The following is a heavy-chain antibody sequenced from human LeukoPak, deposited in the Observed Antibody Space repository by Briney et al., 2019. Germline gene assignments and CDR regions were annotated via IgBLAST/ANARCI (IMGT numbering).Heavy chain of an antibody. V-gene: IGHV3-33*01. J-gene: IGHJ4*02. Sequence: GGSLRLSCAASGFTFSSYGMHWVRQAPGKGLEWVAVIWYDGSNKYYADSVKGRFTISRDNSKNTLYLQMNSLRAEDTAVYYCARDVGTTTVTYPAYWGQGILVTVSS. CDR1: GFTFSSYG. CDR3: ARDVGTTTVTYPAY. D-gene: IGHD4-17*01. CDR2: IWYDGSNK.